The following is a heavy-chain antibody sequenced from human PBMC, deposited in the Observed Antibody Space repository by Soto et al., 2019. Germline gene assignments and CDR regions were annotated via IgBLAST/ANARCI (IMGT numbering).Heavy chain of an antibody. D-gene: IGHD3-22*01. CDR2: IYYSGST. CDR3: ARQLMVSMIVVGWVDY. Sequence: PSETLSLTCTVSGGSISSSSYYWGWIRQPPGKGLEWIGSIYYSGSTYYNPSLKSRVTISVDTSKNQFSLKLSSVTAADTAVYYCARQLMVSMIVVGWVDYWGQGTLVTVSS. V-gene: IGHV4-39*01. J-gene: IGHJ4*02. CDR1: GGSISSSSYY.